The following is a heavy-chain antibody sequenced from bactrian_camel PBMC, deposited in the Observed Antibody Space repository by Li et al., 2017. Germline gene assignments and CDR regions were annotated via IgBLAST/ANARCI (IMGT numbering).Heavy chain of an antibody. CDR1: GFTFSSYA. CDR3: AYGYGSWHY. J-gene: IGHJ4*01. CDR2: INVGGGST. Sequence: VQLVESGGGLVQPGGSLRLSCAASGFTFSSYAMSWVRQAPGKGLEWVSAINVGGGSTFYADSVKGRFTISRDNAKNTLYLQLNSLKTEDTAMYYCAYGYGSWHYWGQGTQVTVS. V-gene: IGHV3S31*01. D-gene: IGHD3*01.